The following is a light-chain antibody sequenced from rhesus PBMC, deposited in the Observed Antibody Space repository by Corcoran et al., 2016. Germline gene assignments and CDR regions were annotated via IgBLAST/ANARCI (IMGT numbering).Light chain of an antibody. CDR1: ENVNNY. Sequence: DIQMTQSPSSLSASVGDRVTITCRTSENVNNYLNWYQQTPGKAPKLLIYKASTLQSGVPSRFSGSGSGTDYTFTISSLQSEDVATYYCQHNYGTPFTFGPGTKLDIK. J-gene: IGKJ3*01. CDR3: QHNYGTPFT. CDR2: KAS. V-gene: IGKV1-74*01.